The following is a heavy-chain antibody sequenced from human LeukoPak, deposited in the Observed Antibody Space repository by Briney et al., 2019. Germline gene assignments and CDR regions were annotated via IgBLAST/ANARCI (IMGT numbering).Heavy chain of an antibody. CDR2: VDYSGST. V-gene: IGHV4-59*01. CDR1: GGSISNYH. Sequence: SETLSLTCTVSGGSISNYHWSWMRQPPGKGLEWIGYVDYSGSTNYSPSLKSRVSISVDTSKNQFSLKLRSVTAADTAVYYCARLQDSDTAYVDCWGQGTLVTVSS. J-gene: IGHJ4*02. D-gene: IGHD2-15*01. CDR3: ARLQDSDTAYVDC.